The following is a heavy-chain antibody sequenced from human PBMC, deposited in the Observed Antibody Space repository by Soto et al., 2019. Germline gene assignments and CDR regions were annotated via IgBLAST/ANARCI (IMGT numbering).Heavy chain of an antibody. CDR3: AADATAWQQMVPSDY. CDR2: IAVGSGYT. V-gene: IGHV1-58*01. D-gene: IGHD2-8*01. CDR1: GFTFTSSA. Sequence: SVKVSCKASGFTFTSSAFQWVRQARGQRLEWVGWIAVGSGYTNYAQRFQDRVTLTRDMSTATTYMELSRLTSEDTAIYYCAADATAWQQMVPSDYWGQGTLVTVSS. J-gene: IGHJ4*02.